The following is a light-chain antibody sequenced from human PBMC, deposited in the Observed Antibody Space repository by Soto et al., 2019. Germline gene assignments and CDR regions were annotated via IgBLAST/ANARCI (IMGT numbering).Light chain of an antibody. Sequence: SLATLSVKKRERATLSCRASQSVGGNLAWYQQKPGQAPRLLIYAASTRATGVPARFSGSGSGTEFTLSIFSVQSENLAGYYCPPYNNWRFG. CDR2: AAS. J-gene: IGKJ2*01. CDR3: PPYNNWR. V-gene: IGKV3-15*01. CDR1: QSVGGN.